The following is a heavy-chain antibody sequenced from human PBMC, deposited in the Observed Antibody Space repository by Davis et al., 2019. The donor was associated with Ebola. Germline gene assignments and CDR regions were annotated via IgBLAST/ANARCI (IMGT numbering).Heavy chain of an antibody. J-gene: IGHJ6*02. V-gene: IGHV3-15*01. CDR2: IKSKTDGGTT. CDR1: GFTFSSYA. Sequence: GESLKISCAASGFTFSSYAMSWVRQAPGKGLEWVGRIKSKTDGGTTDYAAPVKGRFTISRDDSKNTLYLQMNSLKTEDTAVYYCTTAKSIVGATYYYYGMDVWGQGTTVTVSS. CDR3: TTAKSIVGATYYYYGMDV. D-gene: IGHD1-26*01.